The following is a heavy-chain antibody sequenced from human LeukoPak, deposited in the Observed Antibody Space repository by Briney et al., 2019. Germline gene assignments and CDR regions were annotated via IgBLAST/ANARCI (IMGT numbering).Heavy chain of an antibody. Sequence: ASVKVSCKASGYTFTSYYMHWVRQAPGQGLEWMGWISVYNGNTNSAQKLRGRVTMTADTSTSTVYMELRSLKSDDTAVYYCARGHNGDYWGQGTLVTVSS. V-gene: IGHV1-18*04. CDR3: ARGHNGDY. D-gene: IGHD1-14*01. CDR1: GYTFTSYY. CDR2: ISVYNGNT. J-gene: IGHJ4*02.